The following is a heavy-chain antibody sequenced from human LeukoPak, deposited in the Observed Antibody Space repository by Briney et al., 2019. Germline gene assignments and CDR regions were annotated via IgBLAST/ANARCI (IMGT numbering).Heavy chain of an antibody. Sequence: GGSLRLSCAASGFTFSSYWMGWVRQAPGMGLEWVATIKQDGSEKYYLDSVKGRFTISRDNSKNTLYLQMNSLRAEDTAVYYCAKDRAALVYFDYWGQGTLVTVSS. CDR2: IKQDGSEK. V-gene: IGHV3-7*01. D-gene: IGHD2-8*02. CDR3: AKDRAALVYFDY. J-gene: IGHJ4*02. CDR1: GFTFSSYW.